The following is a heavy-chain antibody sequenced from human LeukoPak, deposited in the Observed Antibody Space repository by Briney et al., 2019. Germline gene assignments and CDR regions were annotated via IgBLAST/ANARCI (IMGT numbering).Heavy chain of an antibody. CDR3: ARDTYSGYDSLFGNYFYYAMDV. J-gene: IGHJ6*02. CDR2: TSYRAKWYN. D-gene: IGHD5-12*01. Sequence: SQTLSLTCAISGDSVSINRAAWNWIRQSPSRGLECLGRTSYRAKWYNDYAVSVKSRITINPDTSRNQFSLQLNSVTPEDTAVYYCARDTYSGYDSLFGNYFYYAMDVWGQGTTVTVSS. CDR1: GDSVSINRAA. V-gene: IGHV6-1*01.